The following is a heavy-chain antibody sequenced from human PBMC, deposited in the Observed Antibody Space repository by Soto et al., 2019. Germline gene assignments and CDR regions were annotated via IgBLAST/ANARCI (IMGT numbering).Heavy chain of an antibody. CDR1: GFTFSSYS. Sequence: TGGSLRLSCAASGFTFSSYSMNWVRQAPGKGLEWVSSISSSSSYIYYADSVKGRFTISRDNAKNSLYLQMNSLRAEDTAVYYCARDRSNYDFWSGKYYYYGMDVWGQGTTVTVSS. J-gene: IGHJ6*02. CDR3: ARDRSNYDFWSGKYYYYGMDV. V-gene: IGHV3-21*01. CDR2: ISSSSSYI. D-gene: IGHD3-3*01.